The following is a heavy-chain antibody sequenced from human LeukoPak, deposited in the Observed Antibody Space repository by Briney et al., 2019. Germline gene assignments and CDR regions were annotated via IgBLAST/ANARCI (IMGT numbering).Heavy chain of an antibody. CDR1: GYSFTSYW. CDR2: IYPGDSDT. Sequence: GESLKISCKGSGYSFTSYWIGWVRQMPGKGLGWMGIIYPGDSDTRYSPSFQGQVTISADKSISTAYLQWSSLKASDTAMYYCARLHYGSGSSAYFDYWGQGTLVTVSS. D-gene: IGHD3-10*01. J-gene: IGHJ4*02. V-gene: IGHV5-51*01. CDR3: ARLHYGSGSSAYFDY.